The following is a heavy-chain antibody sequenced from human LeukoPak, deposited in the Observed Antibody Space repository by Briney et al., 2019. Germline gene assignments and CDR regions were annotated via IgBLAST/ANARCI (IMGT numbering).Heavy chain of an antibody. J-gene: IGHJ6*03. CDR1: GYTFTSYG. D-gene: IGHD2-2*01. Sequence: ASVKVSCKASGYTFTSYGISWVRQAPGQGLEWMGWISAYNGNTNYAQKLQGRVTMTTDTSTSTAYMELRSLRSDDTAVYYCARAVVPAASYYYYYYMDVWGKGTTVTVSS. V-gene: IGHV1-18*01. CDR3: ARAVVPAASYYYYYYMDV. CDR2: ISAYNGNT.